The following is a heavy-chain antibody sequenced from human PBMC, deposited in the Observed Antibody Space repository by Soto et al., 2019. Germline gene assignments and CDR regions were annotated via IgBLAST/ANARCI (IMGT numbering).Heavy chain of an antibody. J-gene: IGHJ4*02. CDR2: INAGNGNT. CDR1: GYTFTSYA. D-gene: IGHD2-21*02. CDR3: ARSIVVVTALDY. V-gene: IGHV1-3*05. Sequence: QVQLVQSGAEEKKPGASVKVSCQASGYTFTSYAMHWARQAPGQRLEWMGWINAGNGNTKYSQKFQGRVTITRDTAASPAYMELTSLRSKDTAVYSCARSIVVVTALDYWGQGTLVTVSA.